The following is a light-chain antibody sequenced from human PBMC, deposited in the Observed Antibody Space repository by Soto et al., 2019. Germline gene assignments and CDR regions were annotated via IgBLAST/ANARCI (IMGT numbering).Light chain of an antibody. J-gene: IGKJ4*02. CDR2: KAS. CDR1: QNINNW. CDR3: QQGNIYGLR. V-gene: IGKV1-5*03. Sequence: DIQLTQSPSTLSASVGDRVSITCRASQNINNWLAWYQQKPGKAPRVLISKASSLESGVPSRFSGSGSGTEFTLTISSLQPDDIATYYCQQGNIYGLRFGGGTNVEIK.